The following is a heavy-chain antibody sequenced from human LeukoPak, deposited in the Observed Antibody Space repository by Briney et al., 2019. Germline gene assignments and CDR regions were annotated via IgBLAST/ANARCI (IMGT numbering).Heavy chain of an antibody. J-gene: IGHJ4*02. V-gene: IGHV1-69*13. CDR2: IIPIFGTA. CDR3: ASGTDQTGIAAAATKDY. CDR1: GGTFSSYA. Sequence: SVKVSCKASGGTFSSYAISWVRQAPGQGLEWMGGIIPIFGTANYAQKFQGRVTITADESTSTAYMELSSLRSEDTAVYYCASGTDQTGIAAAATKDYWGQGTLVTVSS. D-gene: IGHD6-13*01.